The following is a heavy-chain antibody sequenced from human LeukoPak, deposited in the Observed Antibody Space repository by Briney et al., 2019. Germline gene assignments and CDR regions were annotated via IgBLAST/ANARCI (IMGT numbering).Heavy chain of an antibody. CDR1: GFKFADYD. CDR3: AKSDCGSDGCKLLNY. J-gene: IGHJ4*02. D-gene: IGHD2-21*01. CDR2: IRNTVYGGTI. V-gene: IGHV3-49*03. Sequence: GGSLRLSCSVSGFKFADYDMSWLRQAPGKGLEWVGFIRNTVYGGTIKYAAAVKGRFTISRDNSEDTLYLQMNSLGAEDTAVYYCAKSDCGSDGCKLLNYWGQGTLVTVSS.